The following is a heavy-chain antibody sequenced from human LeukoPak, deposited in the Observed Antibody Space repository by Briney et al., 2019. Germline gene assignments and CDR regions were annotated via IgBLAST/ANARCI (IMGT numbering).Heavy chain of an antibody. D-gene: IGHD1-20*01. CDR2: IYHRGST. CDR3: ARGITGTTGGGDAFDI. Sequence: SETLSLTCAVSGGSISSSNWWSWVRQPPGKGLEWIGEIYHRGSTNYNPSLKSRVTISVDKSKNQFSLKLSSVTAADTAVYYCARGITGTTGGGDAFDIWGQGTMVTVSS. CDR1: GGSISSSNW. J-gene: IGHJ3*02. V-gene: IGHV4-4*02.